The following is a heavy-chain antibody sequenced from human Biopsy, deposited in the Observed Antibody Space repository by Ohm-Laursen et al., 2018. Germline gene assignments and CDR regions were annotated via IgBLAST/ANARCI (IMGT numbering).Heavy chain of an antibody. J-gene: IGHJ3*02. Sequence: TLSLTYRVSGGSMTGYEWSWIRLAPGKGLEWIGYIYYSGGTKYNPSLASRVTFSVDMSKSQFSLKLYSVTAADTAVYYCARVEAGTYDALDIWGQGTLVAVSA. V-gene: IGHV4-59*01. CDR2: IYYSGGT. CDR3: ARVEAGTYDALDI. D-gene: IGHD1-26*01. CDR1: GGSMTGYE.